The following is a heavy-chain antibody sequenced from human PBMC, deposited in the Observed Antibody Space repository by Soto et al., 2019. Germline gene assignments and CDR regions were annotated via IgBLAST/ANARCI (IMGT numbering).Heavy chain of an antibody. J-gene: IGHJ6*02. CDR2: ISNDGSST. CDR3: TRSAYYGSGSYIYYYGMDV. Sequence: EVQLVESGGGLVQPGGSLRLSCAASGFTFSSYWMHWVRQAPGKGLVWVSRISNDGSSTSYADSVKGRFTISRDNAKNTLYLQMNSLRAEDTAVYYCTRSAYYGSGSYIYYYGMDVWGQGTTVTVSS. V-gene: IGHV3-74*01. CDR1: GFTFSSYW. D-gene: IGHD3-10*01.